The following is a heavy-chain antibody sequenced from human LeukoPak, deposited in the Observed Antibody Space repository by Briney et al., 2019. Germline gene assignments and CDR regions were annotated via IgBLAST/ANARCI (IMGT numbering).Heavy chain of an antibody. D-gene: IGHD6-19*01. CDR1: GFTFSSYG. V-gene: IGHV3-30*03. Sequence: PGGSLSLSCAASGFTFSSYGLHWVRQAPGKGLEWVAVISYDGSNKYYADSVKGRFTISRDNSKNTLYLQMNSLRAEDTAVYYCARDASYPGIEVAGNGMDVWGQETTVPVSS. J-gene: IGHJ6*02. CDR2: ISYDGSNK. CDR3: ARDASYPGIEVAGNGMDV.